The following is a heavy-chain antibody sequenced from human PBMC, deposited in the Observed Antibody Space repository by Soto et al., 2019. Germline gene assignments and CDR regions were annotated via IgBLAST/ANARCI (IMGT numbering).Heavy chain of an antibody. CDR3: ARSIRGPRRFNGMDV. CDR2: IERDDDDK. Sequence: SGPTLVNPTETLTVTCTFSGFSLNSPGMCVSWIRQSPGKALEWLALIERDDDDKYYSTSLKTRLTISKDTRKNQVVLTMANMDPADTATYYCARSIRGPRRFNGMDVWGQGTTVTVSS. V-gene: IGHV2-70*13. J-gene: IGHJ6*02. CDR1: GFSLNSPGMC. D-gene: IGHD1-20*01.